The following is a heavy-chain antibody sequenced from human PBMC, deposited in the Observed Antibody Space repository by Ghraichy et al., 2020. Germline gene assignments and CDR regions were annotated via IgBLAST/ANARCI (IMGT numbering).Heavy chain of an antibody. CDR3: AKDGAVAGKYAFDI. CDR2: ISGSVGST. Sequence: GGSLRLSCAASGFTFSSYAMTWVRQAPGKGLEWVSVISGSVGSTYYADSVKGRFTISGDNSENTLYLQMNSLRAEDTAVYYCAKDGAVAGKYAFDIWGQGTMVTVSS. J-gene: IGHJ3*02. CDR1: GFTFSSYA. D-gene: IGHD6-19*01. V-gene: IGHV3-23*01.